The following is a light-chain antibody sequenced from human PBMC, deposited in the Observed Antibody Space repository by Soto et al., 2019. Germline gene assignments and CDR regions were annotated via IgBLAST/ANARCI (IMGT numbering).Light chain of an antibody. Sequence: QSVVTQPPSASGTPGQRVTISCSGSSSNIGGNTVDWYQQFPGTAPKLLIYDNNRRPPGVPDRFSGCTSATSASLAISGLHSEDEAKYYCATWDDSLNGWVFGGGTKLTVL. V-gene: IGLV1-44*01. J-gene: IGLJ3*02. CDR3: ATWDDSLNGWV. CDR2: DNN. CDR1: SSNIGGNT.